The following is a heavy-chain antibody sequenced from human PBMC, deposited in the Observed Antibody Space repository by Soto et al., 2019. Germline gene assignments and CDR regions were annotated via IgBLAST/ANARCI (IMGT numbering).Heavy chain of an antibody. CDR2: ISSSSSTI. Sequence: GGSLRLSCAASGFTFSSYSMNWVRQAPGKGLEWVSYISSSSSTIYYADSVKGRFTISRDNAKNSLYLQMNSLRAEDTAVYYCARKMMGVLEWLFDYWGQGTLVTVSS. CDR1: GFTFSSYS. V-gene: IGHV3-48*01. CDR3: ARKMMGVLEWLFDY. J-gene: IGHJ4*02. D-gene: IGHD3-3*01.